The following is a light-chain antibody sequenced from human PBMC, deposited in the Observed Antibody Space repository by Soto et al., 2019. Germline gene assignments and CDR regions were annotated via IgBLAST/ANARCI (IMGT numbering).Light chain of an antibody. V-gene: IGKV3-20*01. CDR3: QQYGSSGT. J-gene: IGKJ1*01. CDR1: QSVRNNY. CDR2: GAS. Sequence: EIVLTQSPGTLSLSPGERATLSWRASQSVRNNYLAWYQQKPGQAPRLLIYGASNRATGIPDRFSGSGSGTDFTLTISRLEPEDFAVYYCQQYGSSGTFGQGTKVDIK.